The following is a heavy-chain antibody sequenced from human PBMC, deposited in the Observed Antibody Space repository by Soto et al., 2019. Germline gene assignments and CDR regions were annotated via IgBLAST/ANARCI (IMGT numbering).Heavy chain of an antibody. J-gene: IGHJ4*01. D-gene: IGHD6-13*01. CDR1: GDSVSSNRAA. V-gene: IGHV6-1*01. CDR2: TYYRSKWFY. Sequence: SQTLSLTCAISGDSVSSNRAAWNWIRQSPSRGLEWLGRTYYRSKWFYDFGLSVRGRITINPDTPKDQFSLQLSSVTPEDSAVYYCARGVQESGMGCWDHGILVIVSS. CDR3: ARGVQESGMGC.